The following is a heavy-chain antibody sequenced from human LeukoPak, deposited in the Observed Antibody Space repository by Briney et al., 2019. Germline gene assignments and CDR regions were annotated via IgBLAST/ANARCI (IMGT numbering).Heavy chain of an antibody. CDR1: GGSISSYY. D-gene: IGHD1-26*01. CDR3: ARLPGGVGATD. Sequence: PSETLSLTCTVSGGSISSYYWSWIRQPPGKGLEWIGYIYYSGRTNYSPSLNSRVTISVDTSKNQFSLKLSSVTAADTAVYYCARLPGGVGATDWGQGTLVTVSS. V-gene: IGHV4-59*01. J-gene: IGHJ4*02. CDR2: IYYSGRT.